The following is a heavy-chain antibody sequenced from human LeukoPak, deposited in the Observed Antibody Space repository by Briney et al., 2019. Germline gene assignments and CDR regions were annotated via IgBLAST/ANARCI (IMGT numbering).Heavy chain of an antibody. Sequence: SETLSLTCTVSGGSISRSSYYWGWIRQPPGKGLEWIGSIYYSGSTYYNPSLKSRVTISVDTSKNQFSLKLSSVTATDTAVYYCARDLSPYGGNGFGYWGQGTLVTVSS. CDR2: IYYSGST. CDR1: GGSISRSSYY. CDR3: ARDLSPYGGNGFGY. V-gene: IGHV4-39*07. J-gene: IGHJ4*02. D-gene: IGHD4-23*01.